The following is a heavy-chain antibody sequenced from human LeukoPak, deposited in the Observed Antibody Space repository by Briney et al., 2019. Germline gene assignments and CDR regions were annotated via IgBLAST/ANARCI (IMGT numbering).Heavy chain of an antibody. D-gene: IGHD3-16*01. CDR3: ARDLGVLIDY. J-gene: IGHJ4*02. CDR1: GYTFTTYG. Sequence: ASVKVSCKASGYTFTTYGISWVRQAPGQGPEWMGWISGKNGDTKYAQILQDRVTMTTDTSTSTAYMELRSLRSDDTAVYYCARDLGVLIDYWGQGTLVTVSS. V-gene: IGHV1-18*01. CDR2: ISGKNGDT.